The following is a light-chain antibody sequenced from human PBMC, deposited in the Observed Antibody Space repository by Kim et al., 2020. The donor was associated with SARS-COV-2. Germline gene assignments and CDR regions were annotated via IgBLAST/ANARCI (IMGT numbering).Light chain of an antibody. J-gene: IGKJ1*01. V-gene: IGKV1-33*01. CDR3: QQYENLPWT. Sequence: PSVGDRVTITCRASHDINNYLNWYQQKPGEAPKLLIYDASNLGTGVPSRFSGSGSGTNFTFTISSLQAADIATYYCQQYENLPWTFGQGTKVDIK. CDR1: HDINNY. CDR2: DAS.